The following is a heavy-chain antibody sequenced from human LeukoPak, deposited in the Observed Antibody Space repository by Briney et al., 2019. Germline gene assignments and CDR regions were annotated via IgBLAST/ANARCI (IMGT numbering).Heavy chain of an antibody. CDR2: IYHSGST. CDR3: ASLGATISGAFDI. CDR1: GGSISSSNW. Sequence: SGTLSLTCAVSGGSISSSNWWSWVRQPPGKGLEWIGEIYHSGSTNNNPSLKSRVTISLDKSKNQFSLRLSSVTAADTAVYYCASLGATISGAFDIWGQGTMVTVSS. J-gene: IGHJ3*02. V-gene: IGHV4-4*02. D-gene: IGHD1-26*01.